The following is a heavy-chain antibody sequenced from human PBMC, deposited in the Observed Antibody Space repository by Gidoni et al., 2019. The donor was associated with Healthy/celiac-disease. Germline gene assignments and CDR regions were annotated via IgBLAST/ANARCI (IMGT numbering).Heavy chain of an antibody. CDR1: GGSFSGYY. V-gene: IGHV4-34*01. J-gene: IGHJ5*02. D-gene: IGHD4-17*01. Sequence: QVQLQQWGAGLLKPSETLSLTCAVYGGSFSGYYWSWIRQPPGKGLEWIGEINHSGSTNYNPSLKSRVTISVDTSKNQFSLKLSSVTAADTAVYYCARRYGDYGGWFDPWGQGTLVTVSS. CDR2: INHSGST. CDR3: ARRYGDYGGWFDP.